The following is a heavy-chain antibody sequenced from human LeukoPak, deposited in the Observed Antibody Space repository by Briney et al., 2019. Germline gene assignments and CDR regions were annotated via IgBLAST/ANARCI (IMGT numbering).Heavy chain of an antibody. D-gene: IGHD6-19*01. Sequence: GGALRLSCAASGFTVCSNYMSWVRQAPGKGLERVSLICSGGSTYYADSVKGRFTISRDKSKTTLYLQMNSLRAEDTAVYYCARDKAVAGSYYYYGMDVWGQGTTVTVSS. CDR2: ICSGGST. J-gene: IGHJ6*02. CDR3: ARDKAVAGSYYYYGMDV. V-gene: IGHV3-66*01. CDR1: GFTVCSNY.